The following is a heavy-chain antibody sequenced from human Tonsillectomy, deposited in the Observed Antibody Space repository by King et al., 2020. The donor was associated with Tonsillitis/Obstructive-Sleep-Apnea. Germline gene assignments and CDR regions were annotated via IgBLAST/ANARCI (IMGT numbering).Heavy chain of an antibody. CDR3: ARDSMSHYYDSSGYYTFNY. CDR2: ISAHNGHT. CDR1: GYTFTTYG. Sequence: QLVQSGAEVKKPGASVKVSCKASGYTFTTYGISWVRQAPGQGLEWMAWISAHNGHTNYAQKFQDRVTMTTDTSTSTAYMVLRSLRSDDTAVYYCARDSMSHYYDSSGYYTFNYWGQGTLVTVSS. J-gene: IGHJ4*02. D-gene: IGHD3-22*01. V-gene: IGHV1-18*01.